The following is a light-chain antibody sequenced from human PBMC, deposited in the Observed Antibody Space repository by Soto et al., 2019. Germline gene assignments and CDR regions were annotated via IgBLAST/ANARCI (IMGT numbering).Light chain of an antibody. J-gene: IGKJ1*01. V-gene: IGKV3D-20*02. CDR3: QQRADWWT. CDR1: QSVSSSY. Sequence: EIVLTQSPSTLSLSPGERATLSRTASQSVSSSYLAWYQQIPGQAPRLLIYGASSRATGIPDRFSGSGSGTDFTLTISSMQPDDSAVYYCQQRADWWTFGQGTKVDIK. CDR2: GAS.